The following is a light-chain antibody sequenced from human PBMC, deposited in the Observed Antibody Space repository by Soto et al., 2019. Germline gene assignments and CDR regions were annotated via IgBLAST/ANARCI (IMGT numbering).Light chain of an antibody. J-gene: IGLJ1*01. CDR3: SLYTNDSTYV. Sequence: SVLANLAYVYGSRGQTITISSPATISDVGGYNYVSWYQQHPGKAPKLMIYEVSNRPSGIPDRFSGSKSGNTASLTISGRHAEDGAEYYCSLYTNDSTYVFGNGTKGTVL. V-gene: IGLV2-14*01. CDR1: ISDVGGYNY. CDR2: EVS.